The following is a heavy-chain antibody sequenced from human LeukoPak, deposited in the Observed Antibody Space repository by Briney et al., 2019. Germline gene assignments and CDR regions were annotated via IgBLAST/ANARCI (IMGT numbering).Heavy chain of an antibody. D-gene: IGHD2-15*01. CDR1: GCSISSYY. V-gene: IGHV4-4*07. Sequence: PSETLSLTCTVSGCSISSYYWSWIRQPAGKGLEWIGRIYTSGTTNYNPSLKSRVTMSVDTSKNQFSLNLNSVTAADTAVYYCATTSPRAATFDYWGQGTLVTVSS. CDR2: IYTSGTT. CDR3: ATTSPRAATFDY. J-gene: IGHJ4*02.